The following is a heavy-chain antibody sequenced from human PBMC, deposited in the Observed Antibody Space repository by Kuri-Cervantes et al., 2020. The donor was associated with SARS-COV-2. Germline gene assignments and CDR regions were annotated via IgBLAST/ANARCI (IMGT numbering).Heavy chain of an antibody. Sequence: SETLSLTCTVSGGSISSHYWSWIRQPPGKGLEWIGYIYYSGSTNYNPSLKSRVTISVDTSKNQFSLKLSSVTAADTAVYCCARLARLAVAGGGDFDYWGQGTLVTVSS. D-gene: IGHD6-19*01. CDR2: IYYSGST. CDR3: ARLARLAVAGGGDFDY. CDR1: GGSISSHY. V-gene: IGHV4-59*08. J-gene: IGHJ4*02.